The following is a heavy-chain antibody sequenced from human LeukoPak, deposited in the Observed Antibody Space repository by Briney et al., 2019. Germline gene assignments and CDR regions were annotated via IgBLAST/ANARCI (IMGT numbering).Heavy chain of an antibody. Sequence: ASVKVSCKASGYTFTKYGITWVRQAPGQGLEWMGWISAYNGNTNYAQKLQGRVTMTTDTSTSTAYMELRSLRSDDTAVYYCARVIQGEYSSSSEDYWGQGTLVTVSS. CDR2: ISAYNGNT. J-gene: IGHJ4*02. CDR1: GYTFTKYG. V-gene: IGHV1-18*01. D-gene: IGHD6-6*01. CDR3: ARVIQGEYSSSSEDY.